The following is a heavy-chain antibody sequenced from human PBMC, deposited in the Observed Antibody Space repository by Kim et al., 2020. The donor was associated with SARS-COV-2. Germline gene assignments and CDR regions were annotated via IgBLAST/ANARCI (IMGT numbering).Heavy chain of an antibody. CDR1: GYIFTGYY. CDR2: INPNSGGT. CDR3: VTVGYCSGGSCYLFY. V-gene: IGHV1-2*06. D-gene: IGHD2-15*01. Sequence: ASVKVSCRASGYIFTGYYMHWVRQAPGQGLEWMGRINPNSGGTNYAQKFQGRVTMTRDTSISTAFMELSRLRSDDTAVYYCVTVGYCSGGSCYLFYWGQGTLVTVSS. J-gene: IGHJ4*02.